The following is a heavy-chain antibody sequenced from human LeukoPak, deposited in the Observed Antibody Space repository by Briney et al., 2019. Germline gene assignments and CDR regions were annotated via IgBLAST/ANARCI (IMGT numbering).Heavy chain of an antibody. CDR2: ISGSGGST. CDR3: AKDFDGSGSSFDY. CDR1: GFAFSSYA. V-gene: IGHV3-23*01. D-gene: IGHD3-10*01. Sequence: GGSLRLSCAASGFAFSSYAMSWVRQAPGKGLEWVSAISGSGGSTYYADSVKGRFTISRDNSKNTLYLQMNSLRAEDTAVYYCAKDFDGSGSSFDYWGQGTLVTVSS. J-gene: IGHJ4*02.